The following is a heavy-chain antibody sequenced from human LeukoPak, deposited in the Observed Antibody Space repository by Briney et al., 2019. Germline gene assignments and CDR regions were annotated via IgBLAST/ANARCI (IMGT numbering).Heavy chain of an antibody. V-gene: IGHV3-23*01. Sequence: GGSLRLSCAASGFTFSSFAMTWVRQAPGKGLEWVSGFDGNGPNTYYADSVRGRWTISRDNSRNTLYLEMNSLRPEDTAIYYCAKPRTTGLGWAQFDYWGQGSLVTVSS. J-gene: IGHJ4*02. CDR3: AKPRTTGLGWAQFDY. CDR2: FDGNGPNT. CDR1: GFTFSSFA. D-gene: IGHD2-8*02.